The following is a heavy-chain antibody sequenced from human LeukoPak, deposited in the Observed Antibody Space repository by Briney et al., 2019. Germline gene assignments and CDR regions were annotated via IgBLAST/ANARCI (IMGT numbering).Heavy chain of an antibody. J-gene: IGHJ2*01. V-gene: IGHV1-69*05. CDR3: ARDPAYCGGHCYIGYFDL. Sequence: ASVKVSCKASGGTFSSYAISWVRQAPGQGLEWMGRIIPIFGTANYAQKFQGRVTITTDESTSTAYMELSSLRSEDTAVYYCARDPAYCGGHCYIGYFDLWGRGTLVTVSS. CDR2: IIPIFGTA. CDR1: GGTFSSYA. D-gene: IGHD2-21*02.